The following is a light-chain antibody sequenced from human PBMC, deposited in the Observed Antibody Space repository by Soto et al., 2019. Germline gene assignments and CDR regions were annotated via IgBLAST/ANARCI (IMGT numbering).Light chain of an antibody. J-gene: IGKJ5*01. CDR3: QQYNSYSGSV. CDR1: QSINSW. Sequence: DIQMTQSPSTLSASVGDRVTITCRASQSINSWLSWYQQKPGKAPKLLIYKASSLESGVPSRFSGSGSGTEFPLTISSLQPDDFATYFCQQYNSYSGSVFGQGTRLAIE. CDR2: KAS. V-gene: IGKV1-5*03.